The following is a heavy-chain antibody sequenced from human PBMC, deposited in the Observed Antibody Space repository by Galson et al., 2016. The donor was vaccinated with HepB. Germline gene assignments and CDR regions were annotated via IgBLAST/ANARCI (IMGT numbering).Heavy chain of an antibody. CDR2: IIPISGTA. CDR3: ARELRIGQQPLILRY. J-gene: IGHJ4*02. Sequence: SVKVSCKASGGTFSYYGINWVRQAPGQGLEWMGGIIPISGTANFAQKFQGRVTITADKSTTTAYMELNTLTSEDTAVYYCARELRIGQQPLILRYWGQGTLVTVSS. CDR1: GGTFSYYG. D-gene: IGHD6-13*01. V-gene: IGHV1-69*06.